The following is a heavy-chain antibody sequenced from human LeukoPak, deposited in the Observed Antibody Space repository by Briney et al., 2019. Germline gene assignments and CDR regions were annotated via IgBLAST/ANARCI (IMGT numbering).Heavy chain of an antibody. CDR3: ARGGGRNLTGRSNWFHL. D-gene: IGHD3-9*01. CDR1: GLILSTHG. Sequence: GPSLTPAREASGLILSTHGMTSASHPPSKGLGWVTIIWVDGSAKYYGYSVTGRFTISRDNSKNMLYLEMNSLRAEDTAIYYCARGGGRNLTGRSNWFHLWGQGTLVTVSS. CDR2: IWVDGSAK. J-gene: IGHJ5*02. V-gene: IGHV3-33*01.